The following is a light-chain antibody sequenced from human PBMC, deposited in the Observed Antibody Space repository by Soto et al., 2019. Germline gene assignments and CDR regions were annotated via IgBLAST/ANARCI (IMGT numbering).Light chain of an antibody. Sequence: DIQMTQSPSSLSASVGDRVTITCRASQSISRHLNWYQQKPGKAPKLLIYGASSLQSGVPSRFSGSGSGTDFTLTMSSMQPEDFASYYWQQSYSTGTFGQVTKVDIK. V-gene: IGKV1-39*01. CDR1: QSISRH. CDR2: GAS. J-gene: IGKJ1*01. CDR3: QQSYSTGT.